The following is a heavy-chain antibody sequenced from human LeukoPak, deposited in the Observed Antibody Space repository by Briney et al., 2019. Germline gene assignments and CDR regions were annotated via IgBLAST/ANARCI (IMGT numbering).Heavy chain of an antibody. CDR1: GGSFSGYY. CDR3: ARLTDIVVVPAFDP. J-gene: IGHJ5*02. D-gene: IGHD2-2*01. V-gene: IGHV4-34*01. CDR2: INHSGST. Sequence: PSETPSLTCAVYGGSFSGYYWSWIRQPPGKGLEWIGEINHSGSTNYNPSLKSRVTISVDTSKNQYSLKLSSVTAADTAVYYCARLTDIVVVPAFDPWGQGTLVTVSS.